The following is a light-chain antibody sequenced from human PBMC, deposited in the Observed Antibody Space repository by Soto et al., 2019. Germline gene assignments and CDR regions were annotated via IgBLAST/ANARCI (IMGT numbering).Light chain of an antibody. V-gene: IGKV4-1*01. J-gene: IGKJ2*01. CDR3: QQYYNTMYT. CDR2: WAS. Sequence: DIVMTQSPDSLAVSMGERATIKCKSSQSVLFSSNNKNYLAWYQQKPGQPPKQLIYWASTRKSGVPDRFRGSGSGTDFTLTISILQAEDVAVDYCQQYYNTMYTVGQGTKLEI. CDR1: QSVLFSSNNKNY.